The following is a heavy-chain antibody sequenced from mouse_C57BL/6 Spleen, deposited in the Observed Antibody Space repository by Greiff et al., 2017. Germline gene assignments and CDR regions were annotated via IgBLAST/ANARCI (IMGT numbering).Heavy chain of an antibody. V-gene: IGHV1-61*01. CDR1: GYTFTSYW. CDR2: IYPSDSET. J-gene: IGHJ4*01. Sequence: QVQLQQPGAELVKPGASVKVSCKASGYTFTSYWMDWVKQRPGQGLEWIGNIYPSDSETQYNQKFKDKATLTVDKSSSTAYMQLSSLTSEDSAVYYCARGGVYARDYWGQGTSVTVSS. CDR3: ARGGVYARDY.